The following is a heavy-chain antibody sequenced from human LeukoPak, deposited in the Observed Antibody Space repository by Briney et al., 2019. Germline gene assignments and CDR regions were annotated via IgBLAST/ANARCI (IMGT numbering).Heavy chain of an antibody. V-gene: IGHV4-4*07. D-gene: IGHD3-10*01. CDR3: ARARSGSYVGDYYYYYMDV. J-gene: IGHJ6*03. CDR1: GGSISSYY. Sequence: SETLSLTCTVSGGSISSYYWSWIRQPAGKGLEWIGRIYTSGSTNYNPSLKSRVTMSVDTSKNQFSLKLSSVTAADTAVYYCARARSGSYVGDYYYYYMDVWGKGTTVTISS. CDR2: IYTSGST.